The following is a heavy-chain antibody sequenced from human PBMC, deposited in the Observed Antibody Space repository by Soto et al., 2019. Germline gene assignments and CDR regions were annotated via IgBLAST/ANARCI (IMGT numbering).Heavy chain of an antibody. J-gene: IGHJ4*02. CDR3: ARGSGFLIDS. V-gene: IGHV3-7*04. CDR2: IKEDGSEE. Sequence: EVQLVESGGGLVQPGGSLRLSCAASGFSFSNHWMNWVRQVPGKGLEWVAIIKEDGSEEHYVDSVKGRFTISRDNAKISLYLQMNSLRVEGTAVYYCARGSGFLIDSWGQGTLVTVSS. D-gene: IGHD5-12*01. CDR1: GFSFSNHW.